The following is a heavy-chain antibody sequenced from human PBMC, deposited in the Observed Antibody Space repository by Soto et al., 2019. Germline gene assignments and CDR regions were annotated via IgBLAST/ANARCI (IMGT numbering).Heavy chain of an antibody. D-gene: IGHD2-2*02. Sequence: PGGSLRLSRAASGFAFRRYWMRWIRQGPGKGLEWVANIEQDGSEKHYVDSVKGRFTISRDNAKNSLYLQMNSLRVEDTAVYYCARNFVYTSDNWGQGTPVTVSS. V-gene: IGHV3-7*01. CDR3: ARNFVYTSDN. CDR1: GFAFRRYW. CDR2: IEQDGSEK. J-gene: IGHJ4*02.